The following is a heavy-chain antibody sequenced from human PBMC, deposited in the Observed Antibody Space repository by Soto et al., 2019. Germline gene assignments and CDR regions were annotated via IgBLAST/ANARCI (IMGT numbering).Heavy chain of an antibody. V-gene: IGHV1-18*01. CDR1: GYTFTSYG. CDR2: ISAYNDNT. J-gene: IGHJ5*02. Sequence: QVQLVQSGAEVKKPGASVKVSCKASGYTFTSYGISWVRQAPGQGLEWMGWISAYNDNTNYAQKLQGRVTMTTDTSPSTAEMELRSLRSDDTAVYYCGRNRPIYGDYGGDWFDPWGQGPLVTVSS. CDR3: GRNRPIYGDYGGDWFDP. D-gene: IGHD4-17*01.